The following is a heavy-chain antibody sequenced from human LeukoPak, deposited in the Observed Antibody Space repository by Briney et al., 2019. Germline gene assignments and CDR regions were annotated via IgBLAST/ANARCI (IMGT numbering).Heavy chain of an antibody. CDR1: GGSISSGGYS. CDR3: ARETTGLARYFDY. Sequence: SQTLSLTCAVSGGSISSGGYSWSWIRQPPGKGLEWIGYINHSGSTNYNPSPKSRVTISVDTSKNQFSLKLSSVTAADTAVYYCARETTGLARYFDYWGQGTLVTVSS. D-gene: IGHD4-11*01. V-gene: IGHV4-30-2*01. J-gene: IGHJ4*02. CDR2: INHSGST.